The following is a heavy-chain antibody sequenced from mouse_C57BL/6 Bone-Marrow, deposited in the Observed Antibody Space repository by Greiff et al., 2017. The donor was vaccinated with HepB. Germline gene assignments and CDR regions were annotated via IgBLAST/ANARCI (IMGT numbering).Heavy chain of an antibody. CDR3: ARRGYGRAWFAY. D-gene: IGHD1-1*01. V-gene: IGHV5-12*01. CDR2: ISNGGGST. CDR1: GFTLSDYY. Sequence: EVQGVESGGGLVQPGGSLKLSCAASGFTLSDYYMYWVRQTPEKRLEWVAYISNGGGSTYYPDTVKGRFTISRDNAKNTLYLQMSRLKSEDTARYYCARRGYGRAWFAYWGQGTLVTVSA. J-gene: IGHJ3*01.